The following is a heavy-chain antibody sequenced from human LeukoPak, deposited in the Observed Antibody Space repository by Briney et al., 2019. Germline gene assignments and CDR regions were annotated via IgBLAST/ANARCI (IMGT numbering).Heavy chain of an antibody. CDR2: INHSGST. J-gene: IGHJ4*02. Sequence: SETLSLTCAVYGGSFSGYYWSWIRQPPGKGLEWIGEINHSGSTNYDPSLKSRVTISVDTSKNQFSLKLSSVTAADTAVYYCAREKRITIFGVVRAIIDYWGQGTLVTVSS. CDR1: GGSFSGYY. D-gene: IGHD3-3*01. CDR3: AREKRITIFGVVRAIIDY. V-gene: IGHV4-34*01.